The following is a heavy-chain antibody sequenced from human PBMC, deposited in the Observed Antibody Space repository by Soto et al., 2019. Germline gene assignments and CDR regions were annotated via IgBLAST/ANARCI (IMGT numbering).Heavy chain of an antibody. CDR1: GYTFTSYG. J-gene: IGHJ6*02. CDR3: ARDRRLLLLNYYYGMDV. D-gene: IGHD3-22*01. Sequence: VACKASGYTFTSYGISWVRQAPGQWLEWMGWISAYNGNTNYAQKLQGRVTMTTDTSTSTAYMELRSLRSDDTAVYYCARDRRLLLLNYYYGMDVWGQGXTVTVYS. CDR2: ISAYNGNT. V-gene: IGHV1-18*01.